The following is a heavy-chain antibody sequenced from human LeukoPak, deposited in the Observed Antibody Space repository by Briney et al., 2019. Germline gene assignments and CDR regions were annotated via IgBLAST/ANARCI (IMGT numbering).Heavy chain of an antibody. CDR3: ARRAGAYSHPYDY. D-gene: IGHD4/OR15-4a*01. Sequence: GGSLRLSCAASEFTVSSNSMSWVRQAPGKGLEWDSFIYSDNTHYSDSVKGRFTISRDNSKNTLYLQMNSLRAEDTAVYYCARRAGAYSHPYDYWGQGTLVTVSS. CDR2: IYSDNT. V-gene: IGHV3-53*01. CDR1: EFTVSSNS. J-gene: IGHJ4*02.